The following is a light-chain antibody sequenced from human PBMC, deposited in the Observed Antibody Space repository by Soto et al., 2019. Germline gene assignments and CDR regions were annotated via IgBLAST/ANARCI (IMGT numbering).Light chain of an antibody. J-gene: IGLJ3*02. V-gene: IGLV2-14*01. CDR1: SSDIGGYKF. CDR2: EVN. CDR3: SSYTSRSTLEV. Sequence: SALTQPASVSGSLGQSITISCTGTSSDIGGYKFVSWYQQHPGKAPKLMIYEVNNRPSGLSNRFSGSKSGNTASLTISGLQADDEAYYYCSSYTSRSTLEVFGGGTKVTVL.